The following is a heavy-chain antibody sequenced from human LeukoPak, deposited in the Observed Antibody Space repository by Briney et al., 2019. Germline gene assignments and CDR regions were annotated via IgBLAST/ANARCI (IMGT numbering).Heavy chain of an antibody. CDR3: ARRYYYYDSSGSHALDI. Sequence: GESLKISCKGSGYSFTSYWIGWVCQMPGKGLEWMGIIYPGDSDTRYSPSFQGQVTISADKSISTAYLQWSSLKASDTAMYYCARRYYYYDSSGSHALDIWGQGTMVTVSS. J-gene: IGHJ3*02. CDR1: GYSFTSYW. V-gene: IGHV5-51*01. CDR2: IYPGDSDT. D-gene: IGHD3-22*01.